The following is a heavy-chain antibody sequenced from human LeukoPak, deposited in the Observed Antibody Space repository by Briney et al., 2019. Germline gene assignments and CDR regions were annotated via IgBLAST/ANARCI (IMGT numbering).Heavy chain of an antibody. Sequence: ASVKVSCKASGYTFTNYGISWVRQAPGQGLEWMGWISANNGNRNYAQKLQDRVSMTTDTSTSTAYMELRSLRSDDTAVYYCARTKQQLVRPVISSYYYYYMDVWGKGTTVTVSS. CDR3: ARTKQQLVRPVISSYYYYYMDV. CDR2: ISANNGNR. V-gene: IGHV1-18*01. D-gene: IGHD6-13*01. J-gene: IGHJ6*03. CDR1: GYTFTNYG.